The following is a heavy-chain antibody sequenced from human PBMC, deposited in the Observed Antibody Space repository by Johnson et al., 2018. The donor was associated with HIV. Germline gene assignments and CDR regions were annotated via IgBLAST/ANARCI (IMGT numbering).Heavy chain of an antibody. D-gene: IGHD1-26*01. CDR2: INWDAGAT. J-gene: IGHJ3*02. CDR3: ARDKGEYYHAFDI. CDR1: GFTFDDYA. V-gene: IGHV3-43D*03. Sequence: VQLVESGGVVVQPGGSLRLSCAASGFTFDDYAMHWVRQAPGKSLEWVSLINWDAGATYYADSAKGRFTISRDNSKNTLYLQMNSLRAEDTAVYYCARDKGEYYHAFDIWGQGTMVIVSS.